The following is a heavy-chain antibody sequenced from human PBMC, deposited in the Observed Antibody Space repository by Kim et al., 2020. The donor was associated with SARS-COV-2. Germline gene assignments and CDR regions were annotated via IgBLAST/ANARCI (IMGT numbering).Heavy chain of an antibody. J-gene: IGHJ2*01. D-gene: IGHD6-13*01. CDR1: GGSISSYY. V-gene: IGHV4-4*07. CDR3: ARGNSSNSLGYGYFGL. CDR2: IYTSGST. Sequence: SETLSLTCTVSGGSISSYYWSWIRQPAGKGLEWIGRIYTSGSTSYNPSLKSRVTMSVDTSKNQFSLNLTSVTAADTAVYYCARGNSSNSLGYGYFGLWGRGTLVTVSS.